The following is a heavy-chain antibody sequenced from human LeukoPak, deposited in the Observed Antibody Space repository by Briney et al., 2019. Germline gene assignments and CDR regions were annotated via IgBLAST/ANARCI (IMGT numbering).Heavy chain of an antibody. CDR1: GFTFSSYA. V-gene: IGHV3-33*08. CDR3: ARGTNWNLYWYFDL. D-gene: IGHD1-20*01. CDR2: IWYDGSNK. J-gene: IGHJ2*01. Sequence: GGSLRLSCAASGFTFSSYAMSWVRQAPGKGLEWVAVIWYDGSNKYYADSVKGRFTISRDNSKNTLYLQMNSLRAEDTAVYYCARGTNWNLYWYFDLWGRGTLVTVSS.